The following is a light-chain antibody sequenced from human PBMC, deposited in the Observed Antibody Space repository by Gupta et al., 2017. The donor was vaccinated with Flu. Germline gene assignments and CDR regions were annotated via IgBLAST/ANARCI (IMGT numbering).Light chain of an antibody. Sequence: DIQMTQSPSSLSASVGDRVTITCRASQSISSYLNWYQQKPGKAPKLLIYAASSLQSGVPSRFSGSGSGTDFTLTISSRQPEDFATYYCQHSYSTPALTFGGGTKVEIK. CDR3: QHSYSTPALT. V-gene: IGKV1-39*01. J-gene: IGKJ4*01. CDR1: QSISSY. CDR2: AAS.